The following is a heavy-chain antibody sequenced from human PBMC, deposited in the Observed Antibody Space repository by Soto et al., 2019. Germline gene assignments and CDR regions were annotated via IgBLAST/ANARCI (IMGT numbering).Heavy chain of an antibody. J-gene: IGHJ6*02. CDR2: LYSGGGI. Sequence: EAQLVESGGGLIQPGGSLRLSCAASGFTVSDHYITWVRQAPGRGLEWVSLLYSGGGIYYADSVKGRFTISRDTSKKTLYLQMNSLRTEDTAVYYCARSDPGYAYGLNVWGQGTTVTVSS. CDR1: GFTVSDHY. CDR3: ARSDPGYAYGLNV. D-gene: IGHD5-18*01. V-gene: IGHV3-53*01.